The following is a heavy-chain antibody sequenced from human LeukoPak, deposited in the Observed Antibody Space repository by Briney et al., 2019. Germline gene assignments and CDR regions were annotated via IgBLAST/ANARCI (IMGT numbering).Heavy chain of an antibody. CDR3: ARVEYCTSANCYIGGYY. J-gene: IGHJ4*02. CDR2: IYHSGST. D-gene: IGHD2-2*02. Sequence: SETLSLTCAVSGYSISSGYYWVWIRQPPGKGLEWIGSIYHSGSTYYNPSLKSRVTISVDTAKNQFSLKLSSVTAADTAVYYCARVEYCTSANCYIGGYYCGQGTLVTVSS. V-gene: IGHV4-38-2*01. CDR1: GYSISSGYY.